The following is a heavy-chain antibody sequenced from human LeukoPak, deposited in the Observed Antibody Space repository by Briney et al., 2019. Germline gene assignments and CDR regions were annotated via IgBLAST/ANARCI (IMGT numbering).Heavy chain of an antibody. Sequence: GGSLRLSCAASGFMFSNFAMSWVRQAPGKGLEWVSTIYYSGGNTYSADSVKGRFTISRDNAKNTLYLQMNSLRAEDTAVYYCAKDMFLIAAAIDYWGQGTLVTVSS. V-gene: IGHV3-23*01. D-gene: IGHD6-13*01. CDR3: AKDMFLIAAAIDY. CDR2: IYYSGGNT. CDR1: GFMFSNFA. J-gene: IGHJ4*02.